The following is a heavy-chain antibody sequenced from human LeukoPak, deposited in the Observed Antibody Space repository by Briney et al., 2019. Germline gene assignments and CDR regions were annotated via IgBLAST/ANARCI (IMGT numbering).Heavy chain of an antibody. CDR2: MNPNSGNT. Sequence: ASVKVSCRASGYTFTSYYMHWVRQATGQGLEWMGWMNPNSGNTGYAQKFQGRVTMTRNTSISTAYMELSSLRSEDTAVYYCATGHLWFGEPDWGQGTLVTVSS. D-gene: IGHD3-10*01. V-gene: IGHV1-8*02. J-gene: IGHJ4*02. CDR3: ATGHLWFGEPD. CDR1: GYTFTSYY.